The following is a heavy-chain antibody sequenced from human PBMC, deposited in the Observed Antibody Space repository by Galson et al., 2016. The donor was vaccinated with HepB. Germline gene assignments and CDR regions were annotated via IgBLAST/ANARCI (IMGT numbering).Heavy chain of an antibody. D-gene: IGHD5-18*01. CDR3: AREDIPMAESGMDV. V-gene: IGHV3-48*03. CDR2: ISSSGVTI. Sequence: SLRLSCAASGFTFSTYDMNWVRQAPGKGLEWVSFISSSGVTIYYADSVQGRFTISRDNAKNSLSLQMNSLRAEDTAVYYCAREDIPMAESGMDVWGQGTTVTVSS. J-gene: IGHJ6*02. CDR1: GFTFSTYD.